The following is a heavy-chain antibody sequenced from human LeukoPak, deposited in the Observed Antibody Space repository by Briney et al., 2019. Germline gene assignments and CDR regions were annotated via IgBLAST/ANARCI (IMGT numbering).Heavy chain of an antibody. CDR2: INGGGSPI. CDR1: GFTFSRDS. Sequence: PGGSLRLSCAASGFTFSRDSMNWVRQAPGKGLEWVSYINGGGSPIFYADSVRGRFTISRDNAKNSLYLQMNSLRAEDTAVYYCARGGVLRYFDWSGDFDYWGQGTLVTVSS. D-gene: IGHD3-9*01. V-gene: IGHV3-48*04. CDR3: ARGGVLRYFDWSGDFDY. J-gene: IGHJ4*02.